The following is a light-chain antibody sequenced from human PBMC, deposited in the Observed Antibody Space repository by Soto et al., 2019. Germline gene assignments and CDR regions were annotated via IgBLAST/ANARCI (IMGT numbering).Light chain of an antibody. J-gene: IGLJ2*01. CDR1: SSDVGGYNY. Sequence: QSVLTQPVSVSGSPGQSITISCTGTSSDVGGYNYVSWYQHHPGKAPKLMIYDVTYRPSGVSNRFSGSKSGSTASLTISGLQAQDEADYFCSSYTSSSTVLFGGGTKVTVL. CDR3: SSYTSSSTVL. V-gene: IGLV2-14*03. CDR2: DVT.